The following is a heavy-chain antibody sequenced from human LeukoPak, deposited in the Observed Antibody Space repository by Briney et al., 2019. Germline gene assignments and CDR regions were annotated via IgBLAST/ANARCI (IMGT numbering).Heavy chain of an antibody. CDR2: IIPIFGTA. D-gene: IGHD6-19*01. V-gene: IGHV1-69*13. J-gene: IGHJ4*02. CDR3: ARETPRGWFDY. Sequence: ATVNISCKASATTFSRYSISWVRQPPAQGNERMGGIIPIFGTANYAQKVHGRVTFTADESTSTAYMELSSMRSEDTAVYYCARETPRGWFDYWGQGTLVTVSS. CDR1: ATTFSRYS.